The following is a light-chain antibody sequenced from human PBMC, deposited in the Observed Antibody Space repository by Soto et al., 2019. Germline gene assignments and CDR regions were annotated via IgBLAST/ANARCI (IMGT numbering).Light chain of an antibody. CDR1: SSDVGGYNY. CDR3: SSYAGSNNPVI. Sequence: QCVLTQPPSASGSPGQSVTISCTGTSSDVGGYNYVSWYQQHPGKAPKFLIFEVSRRPSGVPDRFSGSKSGNTASLTVSGLQADDEADYYCSSYAGSNNPVIFGGGTKVTVL. J-gene: IGLJ2*01. CDR2: EVS. V-gene: IGLV2-8*01.